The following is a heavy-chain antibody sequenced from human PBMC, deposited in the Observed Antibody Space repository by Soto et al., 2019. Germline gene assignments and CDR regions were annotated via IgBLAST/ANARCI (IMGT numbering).Heavy chain of an antibody. Sequence: GGSLRLSCAASGFTLTRYGMHWIRQAPGKGPEWVAVISYDGSIKKYGNSVKGRFTISRDNSKNTVYLQMTSLRGDDTAVYYCAKEVQSTYGWPFDYWGQGTLVTVSS. CDR2: ISYDGSIK. CDR1: GFTLTRYG. D-gene: IGHD3-10*01. J-gene: IGHJ4*02. V-gene: IGHV3-30*18. CDR3: AKEVQSTYGWPFDY.